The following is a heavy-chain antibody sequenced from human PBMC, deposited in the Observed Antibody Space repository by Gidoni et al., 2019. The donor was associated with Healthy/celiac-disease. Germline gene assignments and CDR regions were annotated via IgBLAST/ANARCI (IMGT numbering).Heavy chain of an antibody. V-gene: IGHV4-30-2*01. CDR3: ARASYYYGSGAFDY. J-gene: IGHJ4*02. Sequence: QLQLQESGSGLVKPSQTLSLTCAVSGGSISSGGYSWSWIRQPPGKGLEWIGYIYHSGSTYYNPSLKSRVTISVDRSKNQFSLKLSSVTAADTAVYYCARASYYYGSGAFDYWGQGTLVTVSS. CDR1: GGSISSGGYS. D-gene: IGHD3-10*01. CDR2: IYHSGST.